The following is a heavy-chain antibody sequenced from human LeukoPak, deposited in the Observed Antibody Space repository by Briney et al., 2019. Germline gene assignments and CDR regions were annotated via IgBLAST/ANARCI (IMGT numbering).Heavy chain of an antibody. J-gene: IGHJ4*02. V-gene: IGHV3-21*04. Sequence: GGSLRLSCAASGFTFSSYSMNWVRQAPGKGLEWVSSISSSSSYIYYADSVKGRFTISRDNSKNTLYLQMNSLRAEDTAVYYCAKRIQSAMATGYWGQGTLVTVSS. CDR1: GFTFSSYS. D-gene: IGHD5-18*01. CDR3: AKRIQSAMATGY. CDR2: ISSSSSYI.